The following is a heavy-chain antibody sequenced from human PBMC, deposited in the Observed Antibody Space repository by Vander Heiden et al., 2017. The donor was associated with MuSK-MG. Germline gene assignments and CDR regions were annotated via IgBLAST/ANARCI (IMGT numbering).Heavy chain of an antibody. CDR1: GYSLTSHW. CDR3: ARHRGPAVAGYFDY. Sequence: EVQLVQSGAAVRKPGESLKISCQGPGYSLTSHWLGWLRHLPGTGMQWMGIIYPGDSDTRYSPSIQGQVTISADKSISTAYLQWSSLKASDTAMYYCARHRGPAVAGYFDYWGQGTLVTVSS. D-gene: IGHD6-19*01. V-gene: IGHV5-51*01. CDR2: IYPGDSDT. J-gene: IGHJ4*02.